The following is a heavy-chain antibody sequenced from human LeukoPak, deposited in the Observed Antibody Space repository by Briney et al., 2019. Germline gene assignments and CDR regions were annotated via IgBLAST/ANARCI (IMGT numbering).Heavy chain of an antibody. Sequence: GASVKVSCKASGYTFTDYYIHWVRQAPGQGLEWMGRINPNSGGTNYAQKFQGRVTMTRDTSISTAYMELSRLRSDDTAVYYCARDGGYSYGNDYWGQGTLVTVSS. D-gene: IGHD5-18*01. J-gene: IGHJ4*02. CDR1: GYTFTDYY. V-gene: IGHV1-2*06. CDR2: INPNSGGT. CDR3: ARDGGYSYGNDY.